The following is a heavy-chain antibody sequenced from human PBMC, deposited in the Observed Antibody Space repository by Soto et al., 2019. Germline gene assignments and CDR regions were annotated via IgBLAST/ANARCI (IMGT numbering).Heavy chain of an antibody. V-gene: IGHV4-59*08. D-gene: IGHD1-20*01. CDR3: ARRAIPGYNRNRNY. CDR1: GGSIRSYC. Sequence: PSETLSLTCTVSGGSIRSYCWTWIRQPPGEGLEWIGCICNSGTTNYNPSLKSRVAISIDTQKNQFSLQLSSVTAADTAVYYCARRAIPGYNRNRNYWGQGTLVTVSS. CDR2: ICNSGTT. J-gene: IGHJ4*02.